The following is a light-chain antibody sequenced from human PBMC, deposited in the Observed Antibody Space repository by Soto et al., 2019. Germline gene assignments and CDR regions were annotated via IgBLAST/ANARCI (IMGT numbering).Light chain of an antibody. CDR3: QVWESAIV. CDR1: NIGTKS. Sequence: SYELTQPPSVSVAPGQTARITCGGDNIGTKSVHWYQQRPGQAPVLVVYDDSDRPSGISERFSGSNSANTATLTISRVEAGDEADYYCQVWESAIVFGGGTQLTVL. J-gene: IGLJ2*01. V-gene: IGLV3-21*02. CDR2: DDS.